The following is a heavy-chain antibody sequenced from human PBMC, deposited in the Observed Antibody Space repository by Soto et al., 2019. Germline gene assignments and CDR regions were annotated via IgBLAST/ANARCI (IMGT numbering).Heavy chain of an antibody. CDR2: IIPILGIA. V-gene: IGHV1-69*02. CDR1: GGTFSSYT. CDR3: ARANGALYWFDP. J-gene: IGHJ5*02. Sequence: QVQLVQSGAEVKKPGSSVKVSCKASGGTFSSYTISWVRQAPGQGLGWMGRIIPILGIANYAQKFQGRVTITADKSTSTAYMELSSLRSEDTAVYYCARANGALYWFDPWGQGTLVTVSS. D-gene: IGHD2-2*02.